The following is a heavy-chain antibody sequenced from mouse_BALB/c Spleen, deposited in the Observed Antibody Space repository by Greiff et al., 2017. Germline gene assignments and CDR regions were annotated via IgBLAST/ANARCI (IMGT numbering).Heavy chain of an antibody. Sequence: EVQLQESGGDLVKPGGSLKLSCAASGFTFSSYGMSWVRQTPDKRLEWVATISSGGSYTYYPDSVKGRFTISRDNAKNTLYLQMSSLKSEDTAMYYCARDDYGRVSYFDVWGAGTTVTVSS. CDR2: ISSGGSYT. D-gene: IGHD2-4*01. J-gene: IGHJ1*01. CDR3: ARDDYGRVSYFDV. V-gene: IGHV5-6*01. CDR1: GFTFSSYG.